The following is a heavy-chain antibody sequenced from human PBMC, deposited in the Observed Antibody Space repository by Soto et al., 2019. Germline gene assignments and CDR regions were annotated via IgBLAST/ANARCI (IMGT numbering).Heavy chain of an antibody. J-gene: IGHJ4*02. D-gene: IGHD3-16*01. CDR2: IYYSGST. CDR1: GGSISSGDYY. V-gene: IGHV4-30-4*01. Sequence: SETLSLTCTVSGGSISSGDYYWSWIRQPPGKGLEWIGYIYYSGSTYYNPSLKSRVTISVDTSKNQFSLKLSSVTAADTAVYYCARVGRFHVFFDYWGQGTLVTVPS. CDR3: ARVGRFHVFFDY.